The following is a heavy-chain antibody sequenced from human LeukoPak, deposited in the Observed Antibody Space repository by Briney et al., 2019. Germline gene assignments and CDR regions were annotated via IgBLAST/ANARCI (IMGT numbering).Heavy chain of an antibody. V-gene: IGHV1-2*02. CDR1: GYTFTGYY. CDR2: INPNSGGT. Sequence: HRASVKVSCKASGYTFTGYYMHWVRQAPGQGLEWMGWINPNSGGTNYAQKFQGRVTMTRDTSISTAYMELSRLRSDDTAVYYCARGPDAPSDRPSGPLLLDYWGQGTLVTVSS. J-gene: IGHJ4*02. D-gene: IGHD1-1*01. CDR3: ARGPDAPSDRPSGPLLLDY.